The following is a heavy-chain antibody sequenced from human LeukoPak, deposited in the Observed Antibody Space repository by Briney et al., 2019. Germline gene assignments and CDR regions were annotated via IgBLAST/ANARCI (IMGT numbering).Heavy chain of an antibody. CDR3: AKNIGGLDY. J-gene: IGHJ4*02. Sequence: GGSLRLSCAASAFTFDDYAMHWVRQAPGKGLEWVSGISWNSGSIGYADSVKGRFTISRDNAKNSLYLQMNSLRGEDTAVYYCAKNIGGLDYWGQGTLVTVSS. D-gene: IGHD3-10*01. CDR2: ISWNSGSI. CDR1: AFTFDDYA. V-gene: IGHV3-9*01.